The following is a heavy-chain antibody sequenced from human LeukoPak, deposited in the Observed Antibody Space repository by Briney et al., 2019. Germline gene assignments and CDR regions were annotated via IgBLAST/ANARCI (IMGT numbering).Heavy chain of an antibody. Sequence: GGPLRLSCAASGFTFSDYYMSWIRQAPGKGLEWVSYISSSSSYTNYADSVKGRFTISRNNAKNSLYLQMNSLRAEDTAVYYCARESDSSGYYYFDYWGQGTLVTVSS. CDR1: GFTFSDYY. J-gene: IGHJ4*02. CDR2: ISSSSSYT. D-gene: IGHD3-22*01. V-gene: IGHV3-11*06. CDR3: ARESDSSGYYYFDY.